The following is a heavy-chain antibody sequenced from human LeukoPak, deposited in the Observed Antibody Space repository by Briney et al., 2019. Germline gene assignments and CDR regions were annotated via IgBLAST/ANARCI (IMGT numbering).Heavy chain of an antibody. D-gene: IGHD2-15*01. V-gene: IGHV4-34*01. Sequence: SETLSLTCAVYGGSFSGYYWSWIRQPPGKGLEWIGEINHSGSTNYNPSLKSRVTISVDTSKNQFSLKLSSVTAADTAVYYCAGRGIYCSGGSCYRRYNWFDPWGQGTLVTVSS. CDR2: INHSGST. CDR3: AGRGIYCSGGSCYRRYNWFDP. CDR1: GGSFSGYY. J-gene: IGHJ5*02.